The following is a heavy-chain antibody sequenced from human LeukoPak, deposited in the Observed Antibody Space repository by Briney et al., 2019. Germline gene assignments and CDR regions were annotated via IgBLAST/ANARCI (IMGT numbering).Heavy chain of an antibody. CDR1: GGTFSSYA. CDR2: IIPILGIA. Sequence: GASVKVSCKASGGTFSSYAISWVRQAPGQGLEWMGRIIPILGIANHAQKFQGRVTITADKSTSTAYMELSSLRSEDTAVYYCASQRGYSGYDWMGRGSDYWGQGTLVTVSS. CDR3: ASQRGYSGYDWMGRGSDY. D-gene: IGHD5-12*01. V-gene: IGHV1-69*04. J-gene: IGHJ4*02.